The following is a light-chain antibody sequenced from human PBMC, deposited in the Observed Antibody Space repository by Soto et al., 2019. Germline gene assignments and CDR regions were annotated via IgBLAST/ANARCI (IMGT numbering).Light chain of an antibody. V-gene: IGKV3-15*01. Sequence: EIVMTQSPATLSVSPGDRATLSCRASQSVSSNLAWYQHKPGQTPRLLIYDTSTRATGIPARFSGSGSGTEFTLTISSLQSEDFAVYYCQQYNNWPTWTFGQGTKVDIK. J-gene: IGKJ1*01. CDR3: QQYNNWPTWT. CDR2: DTS. CDR1: QSVSSN.